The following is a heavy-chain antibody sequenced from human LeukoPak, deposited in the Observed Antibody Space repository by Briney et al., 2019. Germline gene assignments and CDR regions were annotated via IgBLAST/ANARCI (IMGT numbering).Heavy chain of an antibody. CDR3: AKDSWNDDWFDP. J-gene: IGHJ5*02. V-gene: IGHV3-23*01. CDR2: ISGSGGST. Sequence: GGSLRLSCAASGFTFSSYAMSWVRQAPGKGLEWVSAISGSGGSTYYADSVKGRFTISRDNSKNTLYLQTNSLRAEDTAVYYCAKDSWNDDWFDPWGQGTLVTVSS. CDR1: GFTFSSYA. D-gene: IGHD1-1*01.